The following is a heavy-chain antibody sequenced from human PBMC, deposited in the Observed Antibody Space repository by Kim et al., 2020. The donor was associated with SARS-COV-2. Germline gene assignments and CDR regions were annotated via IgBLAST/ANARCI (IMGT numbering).Heavy chain of an antibody. CDR2: ISGSGGST. Sequence: GVSLRLSCAASGFTFSSYAMSWVRQAPGKGLEWVSAISGSGGSTYYADSVKGRFTISRDNSKNTLYLQMNSLRAEDTAVYYCAKDKKDMARYSGYALAVTFFDYWGQGTLVTVSS. J-gene: IGHJ4*02. D-gene: IGHD5-12*01. V-gene: IGHV3-23*01. CDR1: GFTFSSYA. CDR3: AKDKKDMARYSGYALAVTFFDY.